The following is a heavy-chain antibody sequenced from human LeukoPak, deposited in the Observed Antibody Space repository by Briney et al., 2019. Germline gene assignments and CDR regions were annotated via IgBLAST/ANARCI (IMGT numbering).Heavy chain of an antibody. CDR1: GGSISSYY. J-gene: IGHJ3*02. V-gene: IGHV4-4*07. D-gene: IGHD3-22*01. CDR2: IYTSGST. Sequence: TSETLSLTCTVSGGSISSYYWSWIRQPAGKGLEWIGRIYTSGSTNYNPSLKSRVTMSVDTSKNQFSLKLSSVTAADTAVYYCARDWGSYYYDSSGSDAFDIWGQGTMVTVSS. CDR3: ARDWGSYYYDSSGSDAFDI.